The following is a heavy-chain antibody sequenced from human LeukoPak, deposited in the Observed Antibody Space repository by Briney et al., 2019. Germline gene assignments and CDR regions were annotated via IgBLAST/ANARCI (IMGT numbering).Heavy chain of an antibody. V-gene: IGHV4-59*01. Sequence: SETLSLTCTVSGGSISSYYWSWIRQPPGKGREGIGYIYYSGSTNYNPSLKSRVTISEDPSKNQFSLKLSSVTAADTAVYYCARVGVEFLDAFDIWGQGTMVTVSS. J-gene: IGHJ3*02. CDR2: IYYSGST. CDR1: GGSISSYY. CDR3: ARVGVEFLDAFDI. D-gene: IGHD3-3*01.